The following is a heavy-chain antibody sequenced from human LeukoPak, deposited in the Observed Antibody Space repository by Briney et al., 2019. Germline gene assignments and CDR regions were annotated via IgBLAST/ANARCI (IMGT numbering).Heavy chain of an antibody. CDR3: APYYYDSSGYYYWVY. V-gene: IGHV1-2*02. CDR2: INPDSGGT. Sequence: ASVKVSCKASGYTFTGYYMHWVRQAPGQGLEWMGWINPDSGGTNYAQKFQGRVTMTRDTSISTAYMELSRLRSDDTAVYYCAPYYYDSSGYYYWVYWGQGTLVTVSS. CDR1: GYTFTGYY. D-gene: IGHD3-22*01. J-gene: IGHJ4*02.